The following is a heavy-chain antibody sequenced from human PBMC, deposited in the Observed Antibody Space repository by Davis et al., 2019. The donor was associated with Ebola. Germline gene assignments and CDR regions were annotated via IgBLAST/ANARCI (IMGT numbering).Heavy chain of an antibody. D-gene: IGHD6-6*01. CDR3: ARGAAPDFDY. J-gene: IGHJ4*02. CDR2: IYSGGST. Sequence: GESLKISCAASGFTVSSNYMSWVRQAPGKGLEWVSVIYSGGSTYYADSVKGRFTISRDNSKNTLYLQMNSLRAEDTAVYYCARGAAPDFDYWGQGTLVTVSS. V-gene: IGHV3-53*01. CDR1: GFTVSSNY.